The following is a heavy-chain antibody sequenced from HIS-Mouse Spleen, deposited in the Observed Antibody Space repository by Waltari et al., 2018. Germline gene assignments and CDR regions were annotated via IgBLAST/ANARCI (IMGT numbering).Heavy chain of an antibody. CDR1: GGPISSSSYY. CDR2: IYYSGST. J-gene: IGHJ2*01. V-gene: IGHV4-39*07. D-gene: IGHD6-13*01. CDR3: AREIPYSSSWYDWYFDL. Sequence: QLQLQESGPGLVQPSETLSLTCTVSGGPISSSSYYWGWSRQPPRKGLEWLGSIYYSGSTYYNPSLKSRVTISVDTSKNQFSLKLSSVTAADTAVYYCAREIPYSSSWYDWYFDLWGRGTLVTVSS.